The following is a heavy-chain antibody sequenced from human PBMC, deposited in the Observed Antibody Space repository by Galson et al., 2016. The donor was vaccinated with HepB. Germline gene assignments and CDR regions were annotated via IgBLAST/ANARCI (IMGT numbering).Heavy chain of an antibody. D-gene: IGHD2/OR15-2a*01. Sequence: SLRLSCAASGFTFNKYGMHWVRQAPGKGLEWVAADSVHGGRKWYVDSVKGRFTISRDNPNNMLFLQMSSLRADDTAVYYCAKRHEYCPPVGCSVDYWGQGTLVSVSS. J-gene: IGHJ4*02. CDR3: AKRHEYCPPVGCSVDY. V-gene: IGHV3-30*18. CDR1: GFTFNKYG. CDR2: DSVHGGRK.